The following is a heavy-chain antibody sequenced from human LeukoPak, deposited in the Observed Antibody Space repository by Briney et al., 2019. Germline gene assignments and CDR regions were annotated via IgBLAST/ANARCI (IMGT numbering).Heavy chain of an antibody. D-gene: IGHD3-10*01. CDR3: SSGWLFGY. CDR1: GFTFSSYA. Sequence: GGSLRLSCAASGFTFSSYAMHWVRQAPGKRLEWVAVISYDGSNKYYADSVKGRFTISRDNSKNTLYLQMNSLRAEDTAVYYCSSGWLFGYWGQGTLVTVSS. V-gene: IGHV3-30*04. CDR2: ISYDGSNK. J-gene: IGHJ4*02.